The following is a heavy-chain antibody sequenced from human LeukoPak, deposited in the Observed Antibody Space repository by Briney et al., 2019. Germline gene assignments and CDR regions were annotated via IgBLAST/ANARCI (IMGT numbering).Heavy chain of an antibody. CDR1: GYTFTSYG. Sequence: ASVKVSCKASGYTFTSYGISWVRQAPGQGLEWMGWISAYNGNTNYAQKLQGRVTMTTDTSTSTAYMELRSLRSDDTAVYYCARALRVEQQLVRAGAFDIWGQGTMVTVSS. CDR3: ARALRVEQQLVRAGAFDI. CDR2: ISAYNGNT. J-gene: IGHJ3*02. V-gene: IGHV1-18*01. D-gene: IGHD6-13*01.